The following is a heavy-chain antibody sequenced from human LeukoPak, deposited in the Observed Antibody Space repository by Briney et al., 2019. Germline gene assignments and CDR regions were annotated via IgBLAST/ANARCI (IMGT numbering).Heavy chain of an antibody. D-gene: IGHD6-13*01. J-gene: IGHJ6*03. V-gene: IGHV1-69*06. CDR2: IIPIFGTA. CDR3: ARPGGPYSSSWGPYYYYYYMDV. CDR1: GGTFSSYA. Sequence: SVKVSCKASGGTFSSYAISWVRQAPGQGLEWMGGIIPIFGTANYAQKFQGRVTITADKSTSTAYMELSSLRSEDTAVYYCARPGGPYSSSWGPYYYYYYMDVWGKGTTVTVSS.